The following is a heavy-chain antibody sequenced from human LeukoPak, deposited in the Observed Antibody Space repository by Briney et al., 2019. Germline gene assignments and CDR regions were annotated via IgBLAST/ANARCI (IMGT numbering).Heavy chain of an antibody. CDR2: LYSGGTA. Sequence: PGGSLRLSCTASGFTVSSKYMSWVRQAPGQGLEWVSVLYSGGTAFYPDSVRGRFTISRDDSKNTLYLQMNSLRAEDTAVYYCAKDWSYYENSGYYGAFDIWGQGKMVTVSS. CDR1: GFTVSSKY. CDR3: AKDWSYYENSGYYGAFDI. D-gene: IGHD3-22*01. V-gene: IGHV3-53*01. J-gene: IGHJ3*02.